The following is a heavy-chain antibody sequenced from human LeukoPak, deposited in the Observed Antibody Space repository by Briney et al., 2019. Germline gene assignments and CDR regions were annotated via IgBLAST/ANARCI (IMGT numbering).Heavy chain of an antibody. CDR3: ARDRPRAV. Sequence: SGGSLRLSCAASGFSVSSNYMSWVRQAPGKGLEWVSVIYSGGTTYYADSVKGRLTISRDDSKDTLYLQMNSLRAEDTAVYYCARDRPRAVWGQGTTVTVSS. J-gene: IGHJ6*02. V-gene: IGHV3-53*01. CDR1: GFSVSSNY. CDR2: IYSGGTT.